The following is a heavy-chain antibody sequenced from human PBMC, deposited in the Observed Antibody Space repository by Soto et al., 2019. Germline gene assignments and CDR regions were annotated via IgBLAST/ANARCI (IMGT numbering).Heavy chain of an antibody. V-gene: IGHV3-53*02. Sequence: EVQVVETGGGSIQPGGSLRLSCAVSGFTVSSNYMSWVRQPPGKGPEWVSDMYSGGSTYYADSVKGRFTISRVNSKNTLYLQMNSLRAADTDVYFCARERDRHSPDWFDLWGQGTLVTVSS. D-gene: IGHD3-22*01. J-gene: IGHJ5*02. CDR2: MYSGGST. CDR3: ARERDRHSPDWFDL. CDR1: GFTVSSNY.